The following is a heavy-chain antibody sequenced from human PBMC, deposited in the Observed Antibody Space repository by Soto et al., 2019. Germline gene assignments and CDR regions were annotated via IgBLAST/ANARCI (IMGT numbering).Heavy chain of an antibody. CDR3: EKDAKYMLTVGDFAY. V-gene: IGHV3-23*01. J-gene: IGHJ4*02. Sequence: EVSLRLSCAATGFTFITYAMSLVLQAPGKGLEWGSTISGRGGITDYADSVKGRFTISRDNSKNTLYLQMNSLRAEDPVVYYSEKDAKYMLTVGDFAYWGQGT. D-gene: IGHD3-9*01. CDR2: ISGRGGIT. CDR1: GFTFITYA.